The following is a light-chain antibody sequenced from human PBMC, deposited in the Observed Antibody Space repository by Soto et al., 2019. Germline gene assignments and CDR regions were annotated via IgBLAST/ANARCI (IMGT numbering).Light chain of an antibody. V-gene: IGKV3-20*01. J-gene: IGKJ1*01. Sequence: EIVLTQSPGTLSLSPGERATLSCRASQSVDSTSLAWYQHKPGQAPRLLIYGASSRASGIPDRFCGSGSETVLTLTINRLEPEDFAVYYCQQYGKPPSTFGLGTKVHIK. CDR3: QQYGKPPST. CDR2: GAS. CDR1: QSVDSTS.